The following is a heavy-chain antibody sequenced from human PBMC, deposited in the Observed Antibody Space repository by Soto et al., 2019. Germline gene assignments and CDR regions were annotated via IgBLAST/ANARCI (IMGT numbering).Heavy chain of an antibody. CDR2: IYYSGST. CDR1: GGSISSGDYY. CDR3: GSSDTAMFVFDY. V-gene: IGHV4-30-4*01. J-gene: IGHJ4*02. D-gene: IGHD5-18*01. Sequence: QVQLQESGPGLVKPSQTLSLTCTVSGGSISSGDYYWSWIRQPPGKGLEWIGYIYYSGSTYYNPSLKIRVIISVDTSKTQFALKLSSVTAADTAVYYCGSSDTAMFVFDYWGQGTLVTVSS.